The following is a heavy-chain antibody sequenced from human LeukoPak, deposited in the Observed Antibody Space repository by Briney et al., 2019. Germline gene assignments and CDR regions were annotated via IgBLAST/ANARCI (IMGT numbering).Heavy chain of an antibody. CDR2: IYYSGST. CDR1: GGSISSYY. D-gene: IGHD4-17*01. CDR3: ARERGYGDYVVDY. J-gene: IGHJ4*02. V-gene: IGHV4-59*01. Sequence: SETLSLTCTVPGGSISSYYWSWIRQPPGKGLEWIGYIYYSGSTNYNPSLKSRVTISVDTSKNQFSLKLSSVTAADTAVYYCARERGYGDYVVDYWGQGTLVTVSS.